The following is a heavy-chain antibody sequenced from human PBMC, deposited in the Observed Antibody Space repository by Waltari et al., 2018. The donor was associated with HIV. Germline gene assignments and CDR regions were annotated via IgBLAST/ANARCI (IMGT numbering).Heavy chain of an antibody. CDR3: ASYGGNSAFDY. D-gene: IGHD4-17*01. J-gene: IGHJ4*02. CDR2: IYYSGGP. CDR1: GGSISSYY. V-gene: IGHV4-59*01. Sequence: QVQLQESGPGLVKPSETLSLTCTVSGGSISSYYWSWIRQPPGEGLEWIGYIYYSGGPNYTPPLKCRFTISVDTSKNQFARKLSSGTAADTAVYYCASYGGNSAFDYWGQGTLVTVSS.